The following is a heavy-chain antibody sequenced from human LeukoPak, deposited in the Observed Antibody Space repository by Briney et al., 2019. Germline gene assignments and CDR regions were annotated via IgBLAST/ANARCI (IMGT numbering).Heavy chain of an antibody. D-gene: IGHD3-22*01. CDR3: ARRAYDSSGYSFWYYLDY. J-gene: IGHJ4*02. Sequence: SVKVSCKASGGTFSSYAISWVRQAPGQGLEWMGGIIPIFGTANYAQKFQGRVTITTDESTSTAYMELSSLRSEDTAVYYCARRAYDSSGYSFWYYLDYWGQGTLVTVSS. V-gene: IGHV1-69*05. CDR1: GGTFSSYA. CDR2: IIPIFGTA.